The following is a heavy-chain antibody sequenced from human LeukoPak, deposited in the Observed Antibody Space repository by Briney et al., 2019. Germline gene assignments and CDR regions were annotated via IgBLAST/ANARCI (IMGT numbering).Heavy chain of an antibody. D-gene: IGHD1-26*01. CDR3: ARDLGGTYQDY. V-gene: IGHV1-46*01. Sequence: ASVKVSCKASGYTFTTYYMHWVRQAPGQRFEWMGIINPSGGSTNYAQKFQGRVTMTRDTSTSTVYMELSSLRSDDTAVYYCARDLGGTYQDYWGQGTLVTVSS. CDR2: INPSGGST. CDR1: GYTFTTYY. J-gene: IGHJ4*02.